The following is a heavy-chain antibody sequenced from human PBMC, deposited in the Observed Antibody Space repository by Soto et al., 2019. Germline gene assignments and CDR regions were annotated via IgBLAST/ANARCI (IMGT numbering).Heavy chain of an antibody. Sequence: SETLSLTCTVSGGSISSGGYYWSWIRQHPGKGLEWIGYIYYSGSTYYNPSLKSRVTISVDTSKNQFSLKLSSVTAADTAVYYCARGSIAVAGTFDYRGQGTLVTVSS. CDR1: GGSISSGGYY. V-gene: IGHV4-31*03. D-gene: IGHD6-19*01. J-gene: IGHJ4*02. CDR3: ARGSIAVAGTFDY. CDR2: IYYSGST.